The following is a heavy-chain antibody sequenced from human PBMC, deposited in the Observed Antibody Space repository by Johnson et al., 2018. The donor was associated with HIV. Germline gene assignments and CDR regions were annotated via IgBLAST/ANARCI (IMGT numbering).Heavy chain of an antibody. CDR2: ISYDGSNK. V-gene: IGHV3-30*04. D-gene: IGHD5-24*01. J-gene: IGHJ3*02. CDR3: AKDRDCDDAFDI. Sequence: QVQLVESGGGVVQPGRSLRLSCAASGFTFSSYAMHWVRQAPGKGLEWVAVISYDGSNKYYADSVKGRFTISRDNSKNTLYLQMNSLRAEDTAVYYCAKDRDCDDAFDIWGQGTMVTVSS. CDR1: GFTFSSYA.